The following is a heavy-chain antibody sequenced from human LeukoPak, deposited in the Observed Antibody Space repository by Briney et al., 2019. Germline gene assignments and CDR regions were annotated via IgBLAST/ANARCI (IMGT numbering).Heavy chain of an antibody. CDR2: ISSSSSYI. CDR1: GFTFSSYS. Sequence: GGSLRLSCAASGFTFSSYSMNWVRQAPGKGLEWVSSISSSSSYIYYADSVKGRFTISRDNSKNTLYLQMNSLRAEDTAVYYCARSKWEQTGYYYGMDVWGQGTMVTVSS. CDR3: ARSKWEQTGYYYGMDV. J-gene: IGHJ6*02. D-gene: IGHD1-26*01. V-gene: IGHV3-21*01.